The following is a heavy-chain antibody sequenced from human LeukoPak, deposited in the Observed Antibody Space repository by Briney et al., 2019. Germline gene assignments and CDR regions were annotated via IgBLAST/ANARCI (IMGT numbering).Heavy chain of an antibody. D-gene: IGHD1-1*01. CDR1: FGSLRDYN. CDR2: ITDSATT. Sequence: ASETLSLTCAVSFGSLRDYNWSWLRQSPEKGLEWIGEITDSATTHYNPSLETRVTISIDTAKRQFSLRLTSLTAADTAVYYCARGLDLDGLDSWGQGTLVTVSS. V-gene: IGHV4-34*01. CDR3: ARGLDLDGLDS. J-gene: IGHJ4*02.